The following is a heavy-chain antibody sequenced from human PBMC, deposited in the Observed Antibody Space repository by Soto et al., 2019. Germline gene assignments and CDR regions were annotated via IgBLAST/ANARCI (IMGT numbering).Heavy chain of an antibody. CDR3: AKGQNSGTYRFYFDY. V-gene: IGHV3-23*01. CDR2: ISAGGGST. CDR1: GITLSSYA. D-gene: IGHD1-26*01. Sequence: GGSLRLSCAASGITLSSYAMSWVRQAPGKGPEWVSGISAGGGSTSYADSVKGRFTISRGNSKNTLYLQMNSLRADDTAVYHCAKGQNSGTYRFYFDYWGQGALVTVSS. J-gene: IGHJ4*02.